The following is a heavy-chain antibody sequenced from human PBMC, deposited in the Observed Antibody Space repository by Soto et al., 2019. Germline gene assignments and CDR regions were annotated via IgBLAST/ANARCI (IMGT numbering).Heavy chain of an antibody. CDR2: IDPSDSYT. CDR3: ARPSIAAAGDYYYYYYGMDV. J-gene: IGHJ6*02. CDR1: GYSFISYW. V-gene: IGHV5-10-1*01. D-gene: IGHD6-13*01. Sequence: PGESLKISCKGSGYSFISYWISWVRQMPGKGLEWMGRIDPSDSYTNYSPSFQGHVTISADKSISTAYLQWSSLKASDTAMYYCARPSIAAAGDYYYYYYGMDVWGQGTTVTASS.